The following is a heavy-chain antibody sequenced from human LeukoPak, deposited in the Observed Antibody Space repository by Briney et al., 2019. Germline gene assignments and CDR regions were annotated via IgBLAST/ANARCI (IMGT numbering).Heavy chain of an antibody. CDR2: INPNSGVT. D-gene: IGHD1-1*01. Sequence: ASVKVSCKASGYTFTGYYMHWVRQAPGQGLEWMGWINPNSGVTKYPQKFQGRVTMTRDTSISTAYMELSRLRSDDTAVYYCARDLEGLERYFDYWGQGTLVTVSP. CDR1: GYTFTGYY. J-gene: IGHJ4*02. CDR3: ARDLEGLERYFDY. V-gene: IGHV1-2*02.